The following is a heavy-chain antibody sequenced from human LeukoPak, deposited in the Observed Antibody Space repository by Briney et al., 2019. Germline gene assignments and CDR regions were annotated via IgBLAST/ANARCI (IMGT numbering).Heavy chain of an antibody. CDR1: GFTFSSYA. D-gene: IGHD3-9*01. J-gene: IGHJ4*02. CDR3: AKVDDILTGHFDY. V-gene: IGHV3-23*01. Sequence: PGRSLRLSCAASGFTFSSYAMNWVRQAPGKGREWVSDISDSGISTYYADSVKGRFTISRDNSKNTLYLQMNSLRAEDTAVYYCAKVDDILTGHFDYWGQGTLVTVSS. CDR2: ISDSGIST.